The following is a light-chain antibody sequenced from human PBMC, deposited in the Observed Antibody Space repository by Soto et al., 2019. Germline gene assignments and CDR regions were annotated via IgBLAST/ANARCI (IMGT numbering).Light chain of an antibody. Sequence: DFQMTQSPSTLSASVGDRVAITCRASQSINNWLAWYQQKPGKAPKLLIYEATNLQSGVPSRFSGSGCGTEFILTISSLQPDDFATYYCQQYNSYSYTFGQGTKVDIK. CDR1: QSINNW. CDR2: EAT. CDR3: QQYNSYSYT. V-gene: IGKV1-5*03. J-gene: IGKJ2*01.